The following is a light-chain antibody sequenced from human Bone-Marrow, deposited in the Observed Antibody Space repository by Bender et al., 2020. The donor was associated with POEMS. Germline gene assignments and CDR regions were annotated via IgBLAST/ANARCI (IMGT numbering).Light chain of an antibody. Sequence: QSALTQPASVSGSPGQSITISCTGTSSDVGSYKFVSWYQQHPNKAPKLIIYEVTKRPSGASNRISGSQSGNTASLTISGLQAEDEAAYYCCSYAGSQTWVFGGGTYLTVL. V-gene: IGLV2-23*02. J-gene: IGLJ2*01. CDR1: SSDVGSYKF. CDR3: CSYAGSQTWV. CDR2: EVT.